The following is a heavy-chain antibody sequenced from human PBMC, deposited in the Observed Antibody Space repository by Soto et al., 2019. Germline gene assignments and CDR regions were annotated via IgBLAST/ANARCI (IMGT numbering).Heavy chain of an antibody. CDR3: ARAEGSGSSYYFDY. CDR1: GGSISSYY. CDR2: IYYSGST. V-gene: IGHV4-59*01. D-gene: IGHD3-10*01. Sequence: SETLSLTCTVSGGSISSYYWSWIRQPPGKGLEWIGYIYYSGSTNYNPSLKSRVTISVDTSKNQFSLKLSSVTAADTAVYYCARAEGSGSSYYFDYWGQGTLVTVSS. J-gene: IGHJ4*02.